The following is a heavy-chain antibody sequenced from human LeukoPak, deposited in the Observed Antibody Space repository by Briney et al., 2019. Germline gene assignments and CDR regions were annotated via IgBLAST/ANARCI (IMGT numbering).Heavy chain of an antibody. CDR1: GFTFSSYG. V-gene: IGHV3-21*01. J-gene: IGHJ2*01. CDR2: VSTYI. Sequence: GSLRLSCAASGFTFSSYGMNWVRQAPGKGLEWVSFVSTYIYYADSVKGRFTISRDDAKNSLYLQMNSLTAEDTAEYYCARNKINTVTTGWYFDLWGRGTLVTVSS. D-gene: IGHD4-17*01. CDR3: ARNKINTVTTGWYFDL.